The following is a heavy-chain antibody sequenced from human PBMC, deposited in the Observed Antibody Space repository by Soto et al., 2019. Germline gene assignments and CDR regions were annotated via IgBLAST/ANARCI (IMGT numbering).Heavy chain of an antibody. V-gene: IGHV4-59*01. CDR3: ARVLDFTDYLSQNQNWYFDL. CDR1: GGSISSYY. J-gene: IGHJ2*01. Sequence: QVQLQESGPGLVKPSETLSLTCTVSGGSISSYYWSWIRQPPGKGLEWIGYIYYSGSTNYNPSLKSRVTLSVDTSKNQFSLNLSSVTAADTAVYYCARVLDFTDYLSQNQNWYFDLWGRGTLVIVSS. CDR2: IYYSGST. D-gene: IGHD4-17*01.